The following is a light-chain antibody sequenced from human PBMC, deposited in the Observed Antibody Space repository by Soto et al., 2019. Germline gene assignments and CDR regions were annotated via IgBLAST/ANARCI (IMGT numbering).Light chain of an antibody. CDR2: GAS. CDR3: QQRSSWPLT. V-gene: IGKV3D-11*02. CDR1: QNINSDY. Sequence: VLKQCTGTPSWSPGERATLSCRASQNINSDYFAWYQQKPGQAPRLXIFGASPSATGIPAMFSGSGAGTECTRTISSLEYEDFAVAYCQQRSSWPLTFGGGTKVDIK. J-gene: IGKJ4*01.